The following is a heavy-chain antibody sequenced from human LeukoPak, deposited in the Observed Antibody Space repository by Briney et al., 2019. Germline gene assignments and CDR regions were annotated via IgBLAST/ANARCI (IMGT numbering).Heavy chain of an antibody. CDR3: ARGGATGGRFEN. D-gene: IGHD1-26*01. CDR1: GFPFDVQT. CDR2: MREDGTEI. J-gene: IGHJ4*02. V-gene: IGHV3-7*01. Sequence: PGGSLRLSCAASGFPFDVQTMCWVRQAPGKGLDWVASMREDGTEIYYVDSVKGRFTISRDNPKNSLYLQMNSLRGEDTAVYYCARGGATGGRFENWGQGTLVTVSS.